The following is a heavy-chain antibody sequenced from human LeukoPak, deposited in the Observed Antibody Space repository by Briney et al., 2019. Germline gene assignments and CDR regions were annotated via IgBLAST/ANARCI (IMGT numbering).Heavy chain of an antibody. CDR2: IYYSGST. Sequence: SSETLSLTCTVSGGSISSGDYYWSWIRQPPGKGLEWIGYIYYSGSTYYNPSLKSRVTISVDTSKNQFSLKLRSVTAADTAVYYCAREPMYYDSWSGYLDYYMDVWGKGTTVTVSS. CDR1: GGSISSGDYY. J-gene: IGHJ6*03. D-gene: IGHD3-3*01. V-gene: IGHV4-30-4*08. CDR3: AREPMYYDSWSGYLDYYMDV.